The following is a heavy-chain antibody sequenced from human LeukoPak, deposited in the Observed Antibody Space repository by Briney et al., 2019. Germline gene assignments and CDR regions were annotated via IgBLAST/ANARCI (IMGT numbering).Heavy chain of an antibody. D-gene: IGHD3-10*01. V-gene: IGHV3-23*01. Sequence: PGGSLRLSCAASGFTFSNYAISWVRQAPGKGLEWVSPISNTSSDTYYADSVKGRFTISRDNSENTLYLQMSNLRAEDTAIHYCAKVPYSDYGSGRPPFMDVWGQGTTVAVSS. CDR1: GFTFSNYA. J-gene: IGHJ6*02. CDR2: ISNTSSDT. CDR3: AKVPYSDYGSGRPPFMDV.